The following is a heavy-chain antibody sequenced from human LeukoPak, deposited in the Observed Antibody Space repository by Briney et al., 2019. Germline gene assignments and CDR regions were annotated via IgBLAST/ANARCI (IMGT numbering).Heavy chain of an antibody. CDR1: GFTFSNYA. Sequence: GGSLRLSCAASGFTFSNYAMTWVRQPPGKGLEWVSAITGSCGGTYYADSVKGRFTISRDNSKNTPYLQMNSLRAEDTAIYYCAKRIPSWYYVDYWGQGTLVTVSS. CDR2: ITGSCGGT. D-gene: IGHD2-15*01. V-gene: IGHV3-23*01. CDR3: AKRIPSWYYVDY. J-gene: IGHJ4*02.